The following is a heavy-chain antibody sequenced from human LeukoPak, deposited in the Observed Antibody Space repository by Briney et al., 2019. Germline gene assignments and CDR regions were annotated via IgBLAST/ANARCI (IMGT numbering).Heavy chain of an antibody. D-gene: IGHD6-19*01. CDR1: GFTFDDYA. CDR2: ISWNSGSI. J-gene: IGHJ4*02. Sequence: GGSLRLSCAASGFTFDDYAMHWVRQAPGKGLEWVSGISWNSGSIGYADSVKGRSTISRDNAKNSLYLQMNSLRAEDMALYYCARSRKAGYSSGWLDYWGQGTLVTVSS. CDR3: ARSRKAGYSSGWLDY. V-gene: IGHV3-9*03.